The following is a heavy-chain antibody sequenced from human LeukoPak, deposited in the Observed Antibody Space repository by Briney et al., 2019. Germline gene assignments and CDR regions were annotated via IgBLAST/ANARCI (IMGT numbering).Heavy chain of an antibody. D-gene: IGHD1-26*01. CDR1: GFTLWSYN. V-gene: IGHV3-21*01. Sequence: GGSLRLSCADSGFTLWSYNMHCVRQAPGKGLEWVSYTSTSSYYIYYADSVKGRFTISRDDAKNSLFLQMNSLRAEDTAIYYCARDATGSSTGLFDSWGRGTLVTVSS. CDR2: TSTSSYYI. J-gene: IGHJ5*01. CDR3: ARDATGSSTGLFDS.